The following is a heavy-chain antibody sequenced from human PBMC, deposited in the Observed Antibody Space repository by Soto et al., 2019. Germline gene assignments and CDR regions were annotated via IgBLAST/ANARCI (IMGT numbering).Heavy chain of an antibody. V-gene: IGHV3-30*18. CDR2: ISYDGSNK. J-gene: IGHJ4*02. CDR3: AKDPRSIATH. Sequence: VQLVESGGGVVQPGRSLRLSCAASGFTFSSYGMHWVRQAPGKGLEWVAVISYDGSNKYYADSVKGRFTISRDNSKNTLYLQMNSLRAEDTAVYYCAKDPRSIATHWGQGTLVTVSS. D-gene: IGHD6-6*01. CDR1: GFTFSSYG.